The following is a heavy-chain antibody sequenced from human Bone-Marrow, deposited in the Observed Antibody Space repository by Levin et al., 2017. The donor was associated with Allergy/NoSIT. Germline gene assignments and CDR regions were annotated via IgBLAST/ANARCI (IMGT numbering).Heavy chain of an antibody. D-gene: IGHD1-26*01. CDR3: ARWELLRNGHVGGAFDI. CDR2: IIPIFGTA. Sequence: SVKVSCKASGGTFSSYAISWVRQAPGQGLEWMGGIIPIFGTANYAQKFQGRVTITADESTSTAYMELSSLRSEDTAVYYCARWELLRNGHVGGAFDIWGQGTMVTVSS. J-gene: IGHJ3*02. V-gene: IGHV1-69*13. CDR1: GGTFSSYA.